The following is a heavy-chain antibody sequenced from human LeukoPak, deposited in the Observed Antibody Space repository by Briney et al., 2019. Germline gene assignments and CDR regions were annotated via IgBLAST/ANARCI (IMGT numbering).Heavy chain of an antibody. V-gene: IGHV4-4*07. CDR3: ARVPSYCSGGSCYLPDY. D-gene: IGHD2-15*01. CDR2: IYTSGST. Sequence: SVTLSLTCTVSGGSISSYYWSWIRQPAGKGLELIGRIYTSGSTNYNPSLKSRVTMSVDTSKNQFSLKLSSVTAADTAVYYCARVPSYCSGGSCYLPDYWGQGTLVTVSS. J-gene: IGHJ4*02. CDR1: GGSISSYY.